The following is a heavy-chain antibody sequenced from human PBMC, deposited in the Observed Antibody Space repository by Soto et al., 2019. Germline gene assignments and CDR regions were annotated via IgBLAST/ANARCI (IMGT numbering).Heavy chain of an antibody. CDR1: GFTVSSNY. V-gene: IGHV3-53*01. CDR3: ARDLGGRCTGNNCFPN. J-gene: IGHJ4*02. D-gene: IGHD2-8*02. Sequence: EVQLVESGGGLIQPGGSLRLSCAASGFTVSSNYMNWVRQAPGKGLEWVSIIYSGGSTYYADSVKGRFTISRDNSKNTLYLQMNSLRADDTAVYYCARDLGGRCTGNNCFPNWGQGTLVTVSS. CDR2: IYSGGST.